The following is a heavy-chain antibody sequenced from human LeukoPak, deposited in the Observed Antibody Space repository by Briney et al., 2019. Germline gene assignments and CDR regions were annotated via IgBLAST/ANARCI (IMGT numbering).Heavy chain of an antibody. V-gene: IGHV4-59*08. J-gene: IGHJ4*02. CDR1: GGSINTYY. CDR2: IYYTGST. CDR3: ASIDPSRNGYYYDY. Sequence: SETLSLTCTVSGGSINTYYWSWIRQSPGKGLEWIGYIYYTGSTNYNPSLKSRVTISIDTSKNQFSLKLSSVTAADTAVYYCASIDPSRNGYYYDYWGQGTLVTVSS. D-gene: IGHD2-8*01.